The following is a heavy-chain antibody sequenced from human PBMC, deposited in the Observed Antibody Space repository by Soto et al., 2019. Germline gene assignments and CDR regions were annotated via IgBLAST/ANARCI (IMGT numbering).Heavy chain of an antibody. V-gene: IGHV3-30*18. CDR1: GFTFSSYG. J-gene: IGHJ3*02. CDR2: ISYDGSNK. D-gene: IGHD5-12*01. CDR3: AKDNGSGCDWLRVGDASDI. Sequence: QVQLVESGGGVVQPGRSLRLSCAASGFTFSSYGMHWVRQAPGKGLEWVAVISYDGSNKYYADSVKGRLTISRDNSKNTLYLQMNCLRGEDTVVYYCAKDNGSGCDWLRVGDASDIWGQGTMVTVSS.